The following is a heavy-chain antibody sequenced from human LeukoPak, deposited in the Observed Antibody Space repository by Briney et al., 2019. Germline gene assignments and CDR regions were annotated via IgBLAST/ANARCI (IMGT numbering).Heavy chain of an antibody. CDR3: AKDGDAYTEFYYYYMDV. J-gene: IGHJ6*03. Sequence: PGGSLRLSCAASGFTFSDYGLHWVRQAPGKGLEWVALIWHDGSNKYYADSVMGRFTNSRDNSKNTLYLQMNSLRAEDTAMYYCAKDGDAYTEFYYYYMDVWGKGTTVTVSS. V-gene: IGHV3-33*06. CDR2: IWHDGSNK. CDR1: GFTFSDYG. D-gene: IGHD5-24*01.